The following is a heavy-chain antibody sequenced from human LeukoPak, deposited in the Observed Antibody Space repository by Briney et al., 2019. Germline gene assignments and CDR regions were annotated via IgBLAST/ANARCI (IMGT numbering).Heavy chain of an antibody. V-gene: IGHV3-30-3*01. CDR1: GFTFSSYA. CDR3: ARDLLHYYYGSGSYSFDY. D-gene: IGHD3-10*01. CDR2: ISYDGSNK. J-gene: IGHJ4*02. Sequence: GRSLRLSCAASGFTFSSYAMHWVRQAPCKGLEWVAVISYDGSNKYYADSVKGRFTISRDNSKNTLYLQMNSLRAEDTAVYYCARDLLHYYYGSGSYSFDYWGQGTLVTVSS.